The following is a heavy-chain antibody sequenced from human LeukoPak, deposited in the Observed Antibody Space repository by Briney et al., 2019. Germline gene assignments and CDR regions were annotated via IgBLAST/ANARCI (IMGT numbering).Heavy chain of an antibody. Sequence: SETLSLTCAVYGGSFSGYYWSWIRQPPGKGLEWIGEINHSGSTNYNPSLKSRVTISVDTSKNQFSLKLSSVTAADTAVYYCARGLRYYGSGSSYYFDYWGQGTLVTVSS. CDR2: INHSGST. CDR3: ARGLRYYGSGSSYYFDY. J-gene: IGHJ4*02. CDR1: GGSFSGYY. V-gene: IGHV4-34*01. D-gene: IGHD3-10*01.